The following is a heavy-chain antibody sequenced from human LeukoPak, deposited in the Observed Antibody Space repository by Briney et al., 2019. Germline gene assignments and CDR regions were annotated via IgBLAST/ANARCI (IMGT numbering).Heavy chain of an antibody. Sequence: GGSLRLSCAASGFTFSSFAMSWVRQAPGKGLEWVSTISGNAGSTYYADSAKGRFTISRDNSKNTLYLQMNSLRATDTAVYYCAKGSGYDFWSGYSAHDYWGQGTLVTVSS. D-gene: IGHD3-3*01. V-gene: IGHV3-23*01. CDR1: GFTFSSFA. J-gene: IGHJ4*02. CDR3: AKGSGYDFWSGYSAHDY. CDR2: ISGNAGST.